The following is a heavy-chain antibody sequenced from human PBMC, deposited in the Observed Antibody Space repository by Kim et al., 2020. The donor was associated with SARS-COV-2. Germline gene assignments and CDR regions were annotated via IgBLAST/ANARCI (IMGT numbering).Heavy chain of an antibody. J-gene: IGHJ4*02. CDR2: IVGTA. D-gene: IGHD3-16*01. V-gene: IGHV1-69*01. CDR3: ARDQGGL. Sequence: IVGTAIYAQKFHGRVTITADESTSTAYMELSSLRSEDTAVYYCARDQGGLWGQGTLVTVAS.